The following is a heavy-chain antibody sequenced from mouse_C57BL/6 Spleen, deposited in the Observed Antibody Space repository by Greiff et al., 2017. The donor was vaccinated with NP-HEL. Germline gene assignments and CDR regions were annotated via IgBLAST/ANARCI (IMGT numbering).Heavy chain of an antibody. CDR1: GFSLTSYG. D-gene: IGHD1-1*01. Sequence: VKLMESGPGLVAPSQSLSITCTVSGFSLTSYGVHWVRQPPGKGLEWLVVIWSDGSTTYNSALKSRLSISKDNSKSQVFLKMNSLQTDDTDMYYCARQYYGSSYLYYYAMDYWGQGTSVTVSS. CDR2: IWSDGST. CDR3: ARQYYGSSYLYYYAMDY. J-gene: IGHJ4*01. V-gene: IGHV2-6-1*01.